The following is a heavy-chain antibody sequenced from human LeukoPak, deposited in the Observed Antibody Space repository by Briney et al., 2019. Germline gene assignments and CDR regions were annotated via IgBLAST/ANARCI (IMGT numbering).Heavy chain of an antibody. Sequence: GASVKVSCKASGYIFTGYFIHWARQAPGQGLEWMGWISPKTGDTNYAQKFQGRVTVTRDTSISTAYMELSRLRSDDSAVFYCARVNFPDFYYYGMDVWGQGTTVTVSS. V-gene: IGHV1-2*02. CDR3: ARVNFPDFYYYGMDV. CDR2: ISPKTGDT. CDR1: GYIFTGYF. J-gene: IGHJ6*02. D-gene: IGHD1-7*01.